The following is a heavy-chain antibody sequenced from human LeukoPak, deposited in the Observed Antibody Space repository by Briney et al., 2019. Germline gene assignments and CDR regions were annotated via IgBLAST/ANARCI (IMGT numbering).Heavy chain of an antibody. J-gene: IGHJ6*03. CDR3: ARGWRGLTSLDYYYDMDV. CDR1: GGSISSRSYY. V-gene: IGHV4-39*01. Sequence: SETVSLTRTVSGGSISSRSYYWGWIRQPPGKGLEWIESIYYSGSTYYNPSLKSRVTISVDTSKNQFSLKLSSVTAADTPVYYCARGWRGLTSLDYYYDMDVWGKGTTVTVSS. D-gene: IGHD2-2*01. CDR2: IYYSGST.